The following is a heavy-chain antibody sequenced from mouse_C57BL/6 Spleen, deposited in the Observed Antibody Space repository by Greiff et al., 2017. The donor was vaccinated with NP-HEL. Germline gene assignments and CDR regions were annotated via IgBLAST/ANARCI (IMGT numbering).Heavy chain of an antibody. CDR2: IDPSDSYT. CDR3: ARGGLRDWYFDV. V-gene: IGHV1-69*01. J-gene: IGHJ1*03. Sequence: QVQLQQSGAELVMPGASVKLSCKASGYTFTSYWMHWVKQRPGQGLEWIGEIDPSDSYTNYNQKFKGKSTLTVDKSSSTAYMQLSSLTSEDSAVYYCARGGLRDWYFDVWGTGTTVTVSS. CDR1: GYTFTSYW. D-gene: IGHD3-3*01.